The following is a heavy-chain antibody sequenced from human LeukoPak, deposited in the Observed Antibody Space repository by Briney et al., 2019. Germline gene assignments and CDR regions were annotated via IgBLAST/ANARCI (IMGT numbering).Heavy chain of an antibody. Sequence: GGSLRPSCAASGFTFDDYAMHWVRQAPGKGLEWVSGISWNSGSIGYADSVKGRFTISRDNAKNSLYLQMNSLRAEDTALYYCAKATGYSSGWPLGYWGQGTLVTVSS. D-gene: IGHD6-19*01. CDR3: AKATGYSSGWPLGY. CDR2: ISWNSGSI. CDR1: GFTFDDYA. J-gene: IGHJ4*02. V-gene: IGHV3-9*01.